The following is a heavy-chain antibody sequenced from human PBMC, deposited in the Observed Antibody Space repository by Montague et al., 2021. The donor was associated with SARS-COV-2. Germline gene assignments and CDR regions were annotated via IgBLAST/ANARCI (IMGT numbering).Heavy chain of an antibody. J-gene: IGHJ4*02. D-gene: IGHD2-15*01. CDR3: ASPGGYCGGGSCYYVY. V-gene: IGHV4-59*01. CDR2: IYYSGSS. CDR1: GGSISSYY. Sequence: SETLSLTCTVSGGSISSYYWSWIRQPPGKGLEWIGYIYYSGSSNYNPSLKRRVTISIDTSKNQFSLNLNSVTAADGAVYYCASPGGYCGGGSCYYVYWGQGTLVTVSS.